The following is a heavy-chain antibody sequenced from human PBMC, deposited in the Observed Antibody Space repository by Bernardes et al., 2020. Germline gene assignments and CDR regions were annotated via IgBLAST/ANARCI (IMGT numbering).Heavy chain of an antibody. CDR2: ISSSSSYI. V-gene: IGHV3-21*01. CDR3: ARDRGYSYGYPFDY. Sequence: GGSLRLSCAASGFSFSSYSMNWVRQAPGKGLEWVASISSSSSYIYYADSVKGRFTISRDNAKKSLYLQMNSLRAEDTAVYYCARDRGYSYGYPFDYWGQRTLVTVSS. D-gene: IGHD5-18*01. CDR1: GFSFSSYS. J-gene: IGHJ4*02.